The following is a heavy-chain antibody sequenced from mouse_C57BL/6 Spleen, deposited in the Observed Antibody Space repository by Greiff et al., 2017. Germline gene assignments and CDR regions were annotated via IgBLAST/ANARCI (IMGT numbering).Heavy chain of an antibody. CDR2: IWGVGST. Sequence: VQLQQSGPGLVAPSQSLSITCTVSGFSLTSYGVDWVRQSPGKGLEWLGVIWGVGSTNYNLALKSRLSISKDNSKSQVFLKMNSLQTDDTAMYYCASDRGTRGAMDYWGQGTSVTVSS. CDR1: GFSLTSYG. CDR3: ASDRGTRGAMDY. J-gene: IGHJ4*01. D-gene: IGHD3-1*01. V-gene: IGHV2-6*01.